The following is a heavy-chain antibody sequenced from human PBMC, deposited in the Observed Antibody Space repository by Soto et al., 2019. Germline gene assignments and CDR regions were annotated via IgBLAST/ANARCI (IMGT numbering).Heavy chain of an antibody. J-gene: IGHJ4*02. CDR1: GGTFSSYA. D-gene: IGHD5-18*01. Sequence: SVKVSCKASGGTFSSYAISWVRQAPGQGLEWMGGIIPIFGTANYAQKFQGRVTITADESTSTAYMELSSLRSEDTAVYYCARDRGGTAMVFTYFDYWGRGTLVTVSS. V-gene: IGHV1-69*13. CDR3: ARDRGGTAMVFTYFDY. CDR2: IIPIFGTA.